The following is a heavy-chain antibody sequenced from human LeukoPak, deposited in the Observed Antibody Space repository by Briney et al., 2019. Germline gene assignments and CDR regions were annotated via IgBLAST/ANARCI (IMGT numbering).Heavy chain of an antibody. CDR1: GFTFSSYD. CDR2: IGTAGDT. CDR3: ARASLDGSGSYLFDY. V-gene: IGHV3-13*01. D-gene: IGHD3-10*01. Sequence: GGSLRLSCAASGFTFSSYDMHWVRQATGKGLEWVSAIGTAGDTYYPGSVKGRFTISRENAKNSLYLQMNSLRAGDTAVYYCARASLDGSGSYLFDYWGQGTLVTVSS. J-gene: IGHJ4*02.